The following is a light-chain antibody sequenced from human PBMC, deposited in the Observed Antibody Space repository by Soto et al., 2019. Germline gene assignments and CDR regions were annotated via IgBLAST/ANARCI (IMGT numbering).Light chain of an antibody. V-gene: IGKV3-11*01. J-gene: IGKJ5*01. CDR3: QQRSNWPPT. CDR1: QSVSSY. Sequence: EIVFRQSPATLSWSPGERATLSCRASQSVSSYLAWYQQKPGQAPRLLIYDASNRATGIPARFSGSGSGTDFTLTISSLEPEDFAVYYCQQRSNWPPTFGQGTRLEIK. CDR2: DAS.